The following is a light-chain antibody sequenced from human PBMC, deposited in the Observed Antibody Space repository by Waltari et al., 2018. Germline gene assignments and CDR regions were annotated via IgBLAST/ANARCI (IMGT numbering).Light chain of an antibody. V-gene: IGLV2-14*01. CDR2: DLT. CDR1: NSDIGSYSY. J-gene: IGLJ2*01. Sequence: QSVLTQPASVSGSPEQSITISCTGTNSDIGSYSYVSWYQQYPGKAPKLIIYDLTERPSGVSTRFSGSKSGNTASLTISGLQADDEADYFCSSYTGRGTVIFGRGTMVTVL. CDR3: SSYTGRGTVI.